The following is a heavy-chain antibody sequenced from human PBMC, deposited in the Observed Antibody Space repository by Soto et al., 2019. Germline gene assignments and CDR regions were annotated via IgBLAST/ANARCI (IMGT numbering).Heavy chain of an antibody. CDR1: GDSVSSNSAA. CDR2: TYCRSKWYN. Sequence: SPTLSLTCAISGDSVSSNSAAWNWIRQSPSRGLEWLGRTYCRSKWYNDYVVSVKSRITINPDTSKNQFSLQLNSVTPEDTAVYYCARGFFNWNYFDYWGQGTLVTVSS. CDR3: ARGFFNWNYFDY. V-gene: IGHV6-1*01. J-gene: IGHJ4*02. D-gene: IGHD1-20*01.